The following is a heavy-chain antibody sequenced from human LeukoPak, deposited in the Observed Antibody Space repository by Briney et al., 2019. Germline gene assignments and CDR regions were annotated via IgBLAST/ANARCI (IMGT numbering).Heavy chain of an antibody. CDR3: ARGSHSSNWYAFDY. CDR1: GFTFSDYY. Sequence: GGSLRLSCAASGFTFSDYYTSWIRQAPGKGLEWVSYISSSGTTIYYADSVKGRFTISRDNAKNSLYLQMNSLRAEDTAVYYCARGSHSSNWYAFDYWGQGTLVTVSS. V-gene: IGHV3-11*01. CDR2: ISSSGTTI. J-gene: IGHJ4*02. D-gene: IGHD6-13*01.